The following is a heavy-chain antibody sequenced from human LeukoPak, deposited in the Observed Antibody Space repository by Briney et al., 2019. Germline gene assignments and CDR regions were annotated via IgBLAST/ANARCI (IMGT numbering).Heavy chain of an antibody. CDR3: ARLGRLGELSLYAPDY. CDR2: INHSGST. D-gene: IGHD3-16*02. J-gene: IGHJ4*02. CDR1: GGSFSGYY. Sequence: SETLSLTCAVYGGSFSGYYWSWIRQPPGKGLEWIGEINHSGSTNYNPSLKSRVTISVDTSKNQFSLKLSSVTAADTAVCYCARLGRLGELSLYAPDYWGQGTLVTVSS. V-gene: IGHV4-34*01.